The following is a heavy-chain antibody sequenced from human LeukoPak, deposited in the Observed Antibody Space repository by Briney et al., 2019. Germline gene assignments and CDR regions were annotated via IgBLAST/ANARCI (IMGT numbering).Heavy chain of an antibody. J-gene: IGHJ4*02. D-gene: IGHD1-26*01. Sequence: GGSLRLSCAVSGFTFSKSWMSWLRQAPGKGLEWVANIKEDGSEEYYVDSVKGRFTVSRGNAQNSLYLQMNSLRVEDTAMYYCATFPTTKIDYWGQGTLVTVSS. V-gene: IGHV3-7*03. CDR1: GFTFSKSW. CDR3: ATFPTTKIDY. CDR2: IKEDGSEE.